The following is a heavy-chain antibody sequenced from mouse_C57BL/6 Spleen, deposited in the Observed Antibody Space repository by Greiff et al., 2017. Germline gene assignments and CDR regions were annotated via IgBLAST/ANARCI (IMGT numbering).Heavy chain of an antibody. Sequence: VQLQQSGAELVRPGTSVKVSCKASGYAFTNYLIEWVKQRPGQGLEWIGVINPGSGGTNYNEKFKGKATLTADKSSSTAYMQLSSLTSEDSAVYFCAREGESAMDYWGQGTSVPSPQ. J-gene: IGHJ4*01. CDR1: GYAFTNYL. D-gene: IGHD3-3*01. V-gene: IGHV1-54*01. CDR2: INPGSGGT. CDR3: AREGESAMDY.